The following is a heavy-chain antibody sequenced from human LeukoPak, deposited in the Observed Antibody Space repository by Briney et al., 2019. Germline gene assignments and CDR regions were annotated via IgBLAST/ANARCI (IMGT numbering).Heavy chain of an antibody. CDR3: ARGIAAAPDY. CDR1: GYTFTNYY. V-gene: IGHV1-46*01. Sequence: ASVTVSCKASGYTFTNYYIHWVRQAAAQGVEWMGIINPSRGSTSYAQKFQGRVTMTRDTSTSTVYMELSSLRSEDTAVYYCARGIAAAPDYWGQGTLVTVSS. J-gene: IGHJ4*02. CDR2: INPSRGST. D-gene: IGHD6-13*01.